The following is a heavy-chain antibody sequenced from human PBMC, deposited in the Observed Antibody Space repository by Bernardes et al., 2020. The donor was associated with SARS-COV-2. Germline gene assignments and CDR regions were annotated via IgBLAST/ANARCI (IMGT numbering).Heavy chain of an antibody. CDR2: ISSSGNTF. V-gene: IGHV3-48*02. CDR1: GFTFSNSN. J-gene: IGHJ3*02. D-gene: IGHD2-8*01. Sequence: GGSLRLSCEASGFTFSNSNMNWVRQAPGKGLEWISYISSSGNTFYYADSVKGRFTISRDNAKNSLYLQMTNLRDEDTAVYFCARGGVVRQDAFDIWGQGTMTIVSS. CDR3: ARGGVVRQDAFDI.